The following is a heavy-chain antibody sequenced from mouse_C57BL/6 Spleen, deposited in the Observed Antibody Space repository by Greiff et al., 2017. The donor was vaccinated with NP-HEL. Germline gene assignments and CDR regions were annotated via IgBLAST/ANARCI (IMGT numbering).Heavy chain of an antibody. D-gene: IGHD2-3*01. J-gene: IGHJ4*01. CDR1: GYTFTDYY. CDR2: INPNNGGT. Sequence: VQLQQSGPELVKPGASVKISCKASGYTFTDYYMNWVKQSHGKSLEWIGDINPNNGGTSYNQKFKGNATLTVDKSSSTAYMELRSLTSEDSAVYYCARGDGYYPYYAMDYWGQGTSVTVSS. V-gene: IGHV1-26*01. CDR3: ARGDGYYPYYAMDY.